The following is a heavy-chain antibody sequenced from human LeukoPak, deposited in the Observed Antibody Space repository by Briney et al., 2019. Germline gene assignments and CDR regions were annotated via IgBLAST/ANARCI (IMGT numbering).Heavy chain of an antibody. CDR1: GFTFSSYA. CDR2: ISGSGGST. V-gene: IGHV3-23*01. J-gene: IGHJ4*02. D-gene: IGHD1-26*01. CDR3: AKDSPAQEHRGSYYEGYFDY. Sequence: GGSLRLSCAASGFTFSSYAMSWVRQAPGKGLEWVSGISGSGGSTYYADSVKGRFTTSRDNSKNTLYLQMNSLRAEDTAVYYCAKDSPAQEHRGSYYEGYFDYWGQGTLVTVSS.